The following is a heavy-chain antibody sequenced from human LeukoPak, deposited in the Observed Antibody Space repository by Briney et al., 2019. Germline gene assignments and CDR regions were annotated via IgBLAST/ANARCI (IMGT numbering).Heavy chain of an antibody. D-gene: IGHD3-22*01. CDR1: GYTFTSYG. CDR2: ISAYNGST. J-gene: IGHJ3*02. Sequence: ASVKVSCKASGYTFTSYGISWVRQAPGQGLEWMGCISAYNGSTNYAQKLQGRGTMTTDTSTSTAYMELRSLRSDDTAVYYCARVRRPTMIVVVYDASDIWGQGTMVTVSS. V-gene: IGHV1-18*01. CDR3: ARVRRPTMIVVVYDASDI.